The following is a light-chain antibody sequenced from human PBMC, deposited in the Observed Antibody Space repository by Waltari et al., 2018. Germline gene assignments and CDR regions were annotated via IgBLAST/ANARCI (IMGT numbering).Light chain of an antibody. CDR1: QSVLTY. Sequence: IQMTQSPSTLSASVGDRVTITCRASQSVLTYLAWYQQKPGKAPKLLIYKASTLETGVPSRFSGSGSETDFTLTIASLQPDDVGTYYCQQYNTYSWTFGQGTEVDIK. J-gene: IGKJ1*01. CDR2: KAS. V-gene: IGKV1-5*03. CDR3: QQYNTYSWT.